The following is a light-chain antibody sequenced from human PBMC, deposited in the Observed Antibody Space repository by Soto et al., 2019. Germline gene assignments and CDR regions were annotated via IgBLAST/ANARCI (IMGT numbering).Light chain of an antibody. CDR3: NSYAASGNLWV. V-gene: IGLV2-8*01. CDR2: EVD. CDR1: SDDIGTYNY. J-gene: IGLJ3*02. Sequence: QSALTQPPSASGSPGQSVTISCTGTSDDIGTYNYVSWFQQHSGNAPKLIIYEVDKRPSGVPNRFSGSKSGNTASLTISGLQAEDEADYYCNSYAASGNLWVFGGGTKLTVL.